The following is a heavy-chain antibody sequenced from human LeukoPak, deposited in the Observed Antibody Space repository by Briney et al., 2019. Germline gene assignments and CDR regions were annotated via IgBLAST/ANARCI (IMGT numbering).Heavy chain of an antibody. V-gene: IGHV3-33*06. CDR2: IWYDGSNK. Sequence: GGSLRLSCAASGFTFSSYGIHWVRQAPGKGLEWVAVIWYDGSNKYYADSVKGRFTISRDNSKNTLYLQMNSLRAEDTAVYYCAKDLGSRDYYFDYWGQGTLVTVSS. D-gene: IGHD1-26*01. J-gene: IGHJ4*02. CDR3: AKDLGSRDYYFDY. CDR1: GFTFSSYG.